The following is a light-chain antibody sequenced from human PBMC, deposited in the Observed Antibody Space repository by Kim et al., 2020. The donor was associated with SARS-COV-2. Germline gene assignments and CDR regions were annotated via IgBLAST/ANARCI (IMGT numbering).Light chain of an antibody. Sequence: QSALTQPASVSGSPGQSITISCTGTRSDVGGYNYVSWYQQHPGKAPNLMIYNVNHRPSVISNRFSGSKSGNTASLTIAGLQAEDEADYYCSSYDSSISWVFGGGTKVTVL. CDR2: NVN. V-gene: IGLV2-14*03. CDR3: SSYDSSISWV. CDR1: RSDVGGYNY. J-gene: IGLJ3*02.